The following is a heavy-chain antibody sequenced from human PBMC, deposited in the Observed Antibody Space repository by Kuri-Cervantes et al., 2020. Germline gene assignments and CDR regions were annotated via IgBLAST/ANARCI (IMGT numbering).Heavy chain of an antibody. D-gene: IGHD4-17*01. CDR2: IKSKTDGGTT. J-gene: IGHJ4*02. Sequence: GESLKISCAASGFTFSNAWMSWVRQAPGKGLEWVGRIKSKTDGGTTEYAAPVKGRFTISRDDSKNTLYLQMNSLRAEDTAVYYCAREDYGDSLFDYWGQGTLVTVSS. CDR1: GFTFSNAW. CDR3: AREDYGDSLFDY. V-gene: IGHV3-15*01.